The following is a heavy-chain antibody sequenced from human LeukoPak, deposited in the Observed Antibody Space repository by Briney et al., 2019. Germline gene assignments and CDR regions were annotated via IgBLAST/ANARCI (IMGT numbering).Heavy chain of an antibody. CDR1: GYPFTTYD. V-gene: IGHV1-8*01. D-gene: IGHD1-14*01. Sequence: ASVRVSCKASGYPFTTYDINWVRKATGLGLEWMGWMNPSSGYTGYSQKFQGRVTMTRNTSITTAYMELSSLRSEDTAVYYCARISDHNWYFDLWGRGTLVTVSS. CDR2: MNPSSGYT. CDR3: ARISDHNWYFDL. J-gene: IGHJ2*01.